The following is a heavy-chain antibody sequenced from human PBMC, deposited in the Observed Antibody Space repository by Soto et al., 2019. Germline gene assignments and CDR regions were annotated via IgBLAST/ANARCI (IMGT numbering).Heavy chain of an antibody. CDR1: GFTVSSNY. Sequence: PGGSLRLSCAASGFTVSSNYMSWVRQAPGKGLEWVSVIYSGGSTYYADSVKGRFTISRDNSKHTLYLQMTSLTADVSAVYYCGRARYFWSGYDQVDYYGMDVCGQGTTVTVSS. V-gene: IGHV3-53*01. CDR2: IYSGGST. CDR3: GRARYFWSGYDQVDYYGMDV. J-gene: IGHJ6*02. D-gene: IGHD3-3*01.